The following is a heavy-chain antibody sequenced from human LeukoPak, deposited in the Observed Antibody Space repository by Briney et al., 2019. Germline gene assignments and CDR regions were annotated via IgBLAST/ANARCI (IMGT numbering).Heavy chain of an antibody. CDR1: GFTFSSYT. J-gene: IGHJ4*02. CDR3: AKDIVVVVAGYFDY. V-gene: IGHV3-23*01. D-gene: IGHD2-15*01. Sequence: GGSLRLSCAASGFTFSSYTMSWVRQAPGKGLEWVSAISGSGGSTYYADSVKGRFTISRDNSKNTLYLQMNSLRAEDTAVYYCAKDIVVVVAGYFDYWGQGTLVTVSS. CDR2: ISGSGGST.